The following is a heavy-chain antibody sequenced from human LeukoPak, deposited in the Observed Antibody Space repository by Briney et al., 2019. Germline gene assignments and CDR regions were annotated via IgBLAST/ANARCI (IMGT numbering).Heavy chain of an antibody. Sequence: PSETLSLTCTISGGFISSSSYYWGWIRQPPGKGLEWIGDIYYTGSTYYNASPKSRVSISIDTSNNHFSLKLSSVTAADTALYYCARRRYYDSTGYLDWGQGTLVTVSS. V-gene: IGHV4-39*02. CDR3: ARRRYYDSTGYLD. J-gene: IGHJ1*01. CDR2: IYYTGST. CDR1: GGFISSSSYY. D-gene: IGHD3-22*01.